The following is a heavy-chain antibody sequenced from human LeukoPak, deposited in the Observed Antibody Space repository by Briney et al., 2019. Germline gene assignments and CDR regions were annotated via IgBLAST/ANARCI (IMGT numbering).Heavy chain of an antibody. CDR2: IRYDGSNK. Sequence: PGGSLRLSCAASGFTFSSYGMHWVRQAPGKGLEWVAFIRYDGSNKYYADSVKGRFTISRDNSKNTLYLQMNSLRAEDTAVYYCANDACSGGSCYLDYWGQGTLVTVSS. J-gene: IGHJ4*02. CDR1: GFTFSSYG. CDR3: ANDACSGGSCYLDY. D-gene: IGHD2-15*01. V-gene: IGHV3-30*02.